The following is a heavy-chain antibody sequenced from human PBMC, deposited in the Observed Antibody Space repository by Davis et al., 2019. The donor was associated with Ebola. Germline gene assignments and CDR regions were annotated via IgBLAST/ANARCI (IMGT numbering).Heavy chain of an antibody. CDR1: GYTFTGYY. CDR2: INPNSGGT. CDR3: ARASGYCSSTSCYKGSWFDP. Sequence: ASVKVSCKASGYTFTGYYIHWVRQAPGQGLEWMGRINPNSGGTNYAQKFQGWVTMTRDTSISTAYMELSRLRSDDTAVYYCARASGYCSSTSCYKGSWFDPWGQGTLVTVSS. D-gene: IGHD2-2*02. J-gene: IGHJ5*02. V-gene: IGHV1-2*04.